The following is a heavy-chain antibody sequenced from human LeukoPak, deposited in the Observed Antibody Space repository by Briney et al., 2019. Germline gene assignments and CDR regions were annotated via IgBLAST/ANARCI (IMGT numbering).Heavy chain of an antibody. J-gene: IGHJ4*02. D-gene: IGHD5-18*01. CDR2: IYYSGST. CDR1: GGSISSSSYY. V-gene: IGHV4-39*07. Sequence: SETLSLTCTVSGGSISSSSYYWGWIRHPPGKGLEWIGSIYYSGSTYYNPSLKSRVTIPVDTSKNQFSLKLSSVTAADTAVYYCAGTVYSYGFGYWGQGTLVTVSS. CDR3: AGTVYSYGFGY.